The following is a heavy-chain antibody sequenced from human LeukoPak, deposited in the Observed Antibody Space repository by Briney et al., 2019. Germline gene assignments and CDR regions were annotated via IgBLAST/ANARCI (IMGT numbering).Heavy chain of an antibody. CDR2: MNQGGSDK. CDR3: TRDRSRAEDD. J-gene: IGHJ4*02. Sequence: GGSLRLSCAASGFPFTTYAMNWVRQAPGKGLEWVANMNQGGSDKYYVDSVKGRFTISRDNANNLLYLQMNSLRGEDTAVYYCTRDRSRAEDDWGQGTLVTVSS. V-gene: IGHV3-7*01. CDR1: GFPFTTYA. D-gene: IGHD1-14*01.